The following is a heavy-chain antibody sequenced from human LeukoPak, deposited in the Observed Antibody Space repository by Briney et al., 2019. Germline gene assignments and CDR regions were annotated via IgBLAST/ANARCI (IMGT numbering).Heavy chain of an antibody. D-gene: IGHD5-12*01. CDR3: ARDPPDIVATYFDY. Sequence: GGSLRLSCAVSGFTFSGYGMHWVRQAPGKGLEWVANIKQDGSEKYYVDSVKGRFTISRDNAKNSLYLQMNSLRAEDTAVYYCARDPPDIVATYFDYWGQGTLVTVSS. J-gene: IGHJ4*02. CDR1: GFTFSGYG. CDR2: IKQDGSEK. V-gene: IGHV3-7*01.